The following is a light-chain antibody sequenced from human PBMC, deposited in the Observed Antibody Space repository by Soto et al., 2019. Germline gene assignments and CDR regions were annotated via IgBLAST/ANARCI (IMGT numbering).Light chain of an antibody. Sequence: QSVLTQPASVSGSPGQSITISCTGTSSDVGNYNLVSWYQQQPGKAPKLIIYEVTKRPSGLSNRFSGSKSGNTASLTISGLQAEDEADYYCCSYARTSTSYVFGTGTKVTV. J-gene: IGLJ1*01. V-gene: IGLV2-23*02. CDR1: SSDVGNYNL. CDR3: CSYARTSTSYV. CDR2: EVT.